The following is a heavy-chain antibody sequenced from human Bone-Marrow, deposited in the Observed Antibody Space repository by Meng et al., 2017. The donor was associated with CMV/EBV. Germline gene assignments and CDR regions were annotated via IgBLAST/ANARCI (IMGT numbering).Heavy chain of an antibody. CDR3: ARRYSSGWDYYYYYGMDV. D-gene: IGHD6-19*01. Sequence: GESLKIPCAASGFTFSSYWMSWVRQAPGKGLEWVANIKQDGSEKYYVDSVKGRFTISRDNAKNSLYLQMNSLRAEDTAVYYCARRYSSGWDYYYYYGMDVWGQGTTVTVSS. CDR1: GFTFSSYW. V-gene: IGHV3-7*01. J-gene: IGHJ6*02. CDR2: IKQDGSEK.